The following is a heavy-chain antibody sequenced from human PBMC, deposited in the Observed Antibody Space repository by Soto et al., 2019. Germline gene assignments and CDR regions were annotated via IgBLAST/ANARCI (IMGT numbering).Heavy chain of an antibody. CDR2: ISYDGSNK. V-gene: IGHV3-30*03. CDR3: ATDVNYDILTGYSPKSADY. D-gene: IGHD3-9*01. CDR1: GFTFSSYG. Sequence: GGSLRLSCAASGFTFSSYGMHWVRQAPGKGLDWVAVISYDGSNKYYADSVKGRFTISRDNAKNSLYLQMNSLRDEDTAVYYCATDVNYDILTGYSPKSADYWGQGTLVTVSS. J-gene: IGHJ4*02.